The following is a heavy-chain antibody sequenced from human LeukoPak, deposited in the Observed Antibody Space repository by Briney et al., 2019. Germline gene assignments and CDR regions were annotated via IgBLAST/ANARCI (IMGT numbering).Heavy chain of an antibody. J-gene: IGHJ4*02. CDR3: ARGRLSTSCYDY. D-gene: IGHD2-2*01. V-gene: IGHV4-59*01. Sequence: SETLSLTCTVSGGSISSYYWSWIRQPPGKGLEWFGDIYYSGSTNYNPSLKSRVTISVDTSKNQFSLKLSSVTAADTAVYYCARGRLSTSCYDYWGQGALVTVSS. CDR1: GGSISSYY. CDR2: IYYSGST.